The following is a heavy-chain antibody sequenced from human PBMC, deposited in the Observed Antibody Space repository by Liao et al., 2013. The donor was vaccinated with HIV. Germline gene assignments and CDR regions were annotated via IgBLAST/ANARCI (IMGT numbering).Heavy chain of an antibody. V-gene: IGHV4-4*07. Sequence: QVQLRESGPGLVTPSETLSLTCNVSGDSVSTYYWSWIRQPAGKGLEWIGRVYASGSTNYNPSLHGRVTMSVDTSNNQLSLNLSSVTAADTAVYYCARDPSFWSGPGYWGQGILVTVSS. J-gene: IGHJ4*02. CDR3: ARDPSFWSGPGY. CDR1: GDSVSTYY. D-gene: IGHD3-3*01. CDR2: VYASGST.